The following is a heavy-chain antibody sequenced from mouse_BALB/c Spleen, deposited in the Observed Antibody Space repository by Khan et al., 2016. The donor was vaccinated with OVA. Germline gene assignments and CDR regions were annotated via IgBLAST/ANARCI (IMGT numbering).Heavy chain of an antibody. Sequence: EVELVESGGGLVQPGGSLRLSCATSGFTFTDYYMSWVRQPPGKALEWLGFIRNKANGYTTEYSASVKGRFTISRDTSQYILYLQMNTLRAEDSSTYYCARDRDYYGLDYWGQGTSVTVSS. V-gene: IGHV7-3*02. CDR3: ARDRDYYGLDY. CDR2: IRNKANGYTT. CDR1: GFTFTDYY. J-gene: IGHJ4*01.